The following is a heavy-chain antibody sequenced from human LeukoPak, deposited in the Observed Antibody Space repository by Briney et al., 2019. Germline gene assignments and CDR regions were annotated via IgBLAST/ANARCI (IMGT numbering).Heavy chain of an antibody. J-gene: IGHJ3*02. D-gene: IGHD3-10*01. CDR1: GYTFTSYD. Sequence: GASVKVSCKASGYTFTSYDVNWVRQATGQGLEWMGWMNPISGDTGYALKFQGRVTMTRDTSTSTVYMELSSLRSEDTAVYYCARGTGLKAFDIWGQGTMVTVSS. V-gene: IGHV1-8*01. CDR3: ARGTGLKAFDI. CDR2: MNPISGDT.